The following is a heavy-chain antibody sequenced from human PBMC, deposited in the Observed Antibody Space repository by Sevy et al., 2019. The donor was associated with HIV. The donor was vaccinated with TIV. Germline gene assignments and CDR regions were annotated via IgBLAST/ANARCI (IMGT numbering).Heavy chain of an antibody. V-gene: IGHV3-48*01. CDR2: ISYISSAI. CDR3: ARGLAALPGYYYGMDV. J-gene: IGHJ6*02. CDR1: GFPFSSYG. Sequence: GGSLRLSCAASGFPFSSYGMNWVRQAPGKGLEWVSYISYISSAIYYADSVKGRFTISRDNAKKSLYLQMNSLRAEDTAVYYCARGLAALPGYYYGMDVWGQGTTVTVSS. D-gene: IGHD6-6*01.